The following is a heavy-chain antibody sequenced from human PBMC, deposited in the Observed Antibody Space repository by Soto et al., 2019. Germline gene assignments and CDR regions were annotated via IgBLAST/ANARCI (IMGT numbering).Heavy chain of an antibody. CDR3: ARDVGTQMDFWTTSGMDV. D-gene: IGHD3-3*01. J-gene: IGHJ6*02. CDR2: ITYDGTTK. V-gene: IGHV3-30-3*01. Sequence: PGGSLRLSCAASGLNFGDDSPHWVRQAPGKGLEWVAVITYDGTTKYYADSVRGRFTISRDNSKSTLYLHMDSLIGTDTAVYYCARDVGTQMDFWTTSGMDVWGQGTTVTVSS. CDR1: GLNFGDDS.